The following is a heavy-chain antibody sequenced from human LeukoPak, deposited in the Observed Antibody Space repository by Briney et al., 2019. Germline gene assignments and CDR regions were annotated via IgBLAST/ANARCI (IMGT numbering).Heavy chain of an antibody. D-gene: IGHD6-13*01. CDR2: ISGSGGST. J-gene: IGHJ4*02. CDR3: ARYTIAAEYYFDY. V-gene: IGHV3-23*01. Sequence: GGSLRLSCAASGFTFSSYAMSWVRQAPGKGLEWVSAISGSGGSTYYADSVKGWFTISRDNSKNTLYLQMNSLRAEDTAVYYCARYTIAAEYYFDYWGQGTLVTVSS. CDR1: GFTFSSYA.